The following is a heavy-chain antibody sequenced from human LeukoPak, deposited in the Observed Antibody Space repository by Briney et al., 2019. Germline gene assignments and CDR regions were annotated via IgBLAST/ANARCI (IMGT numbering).Heavy chain of an antibody. CDR2: INPNSGGT. D-gene: IGHD3-3*01. CDR1: GYTFTGYY. V-gene: IGHV1-2*02. CDR3: ARAGTDYDFWSGYRYYYYGMDV. Sequence: GASVKVSCKASGYTFTGYYMHWVRQAPGQGLGWMGWINPNSGGTNYAQKFQGRVTMTRDTSISTAYMELSRLRSDDTAVYYCARAGTDYDFWSGYRYYYYGMDVWGQGTTVTVSS. J-gene: IGHJ6*02.